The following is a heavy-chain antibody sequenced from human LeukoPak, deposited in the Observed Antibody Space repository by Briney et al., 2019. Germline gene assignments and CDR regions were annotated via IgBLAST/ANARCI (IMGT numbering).Heavy chain of an antibody. CDR3: AKDMTAGEAAAGPDY. CDR2: ISWNRGSI. V-gene: IGHV3-9*01. Sequence: SLRLFCGASGFILEDYAVHGVRQARGEGLEGVSGISWNRGSIGYADSVKGRFTISRDNAKNSLYLQMNSLRAEDKALYYCAKDMTAGEAAAGPDYWGQGTLVTVSS. J-gene: IGHJ4*02. D-gene: IGHD6-13*01. CDR1: GFILEDYA.